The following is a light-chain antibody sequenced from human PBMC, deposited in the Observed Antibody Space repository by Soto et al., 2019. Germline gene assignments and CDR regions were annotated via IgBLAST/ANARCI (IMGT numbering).Light chain of an antibody. Sequence: EIVMTQSPATLSMSPGERATLSCRASQSVSNNLAWYQQRPGQAPRLLIYAASTRDTGIPARFSGSGSGTEFTLTISSLQSEDFAVYYCQQYHNWPPWTFGQGTKVEIK. CDR1: QSVSNN. J-gene: IGKJ1*01. V-gene: IGKV3-15*01. CDR2: AAS. CDR3: QQYHNWPPWT.